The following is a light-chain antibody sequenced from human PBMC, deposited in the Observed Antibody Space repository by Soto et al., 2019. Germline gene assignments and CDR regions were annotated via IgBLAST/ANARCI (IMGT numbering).Light chain of an antibody. J-gene: IGLJ2*01. CDR3: SSYTNSHTVV. V-gene: IGLV2-14*01. CDR2: DVS. Sequence: SALTQPASVSGSPGQSITISCIGTSSDVGRYNYVSWYRQHPAKAPKLMIYDVSFRPSGVSDRFSGSKSGNTASLTISGLQAEDEADYYCSSYTNSHTVVFGGGTKLTVL. CDR1: SSDVGRYNY.